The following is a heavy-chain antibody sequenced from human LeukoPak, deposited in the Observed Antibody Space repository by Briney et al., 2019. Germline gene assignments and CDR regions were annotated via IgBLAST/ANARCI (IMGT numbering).Heavy chain of an antibody. CDR2: ISAYNGNT. J-gene: IGHJ4*02. Sequence: ASVKVSCKASGYTFTSYGISWVRQAPGQGLEWMGWISAYNGNTNYAQKLQGRVTMTTDTSTSTAYMELRSLRSDDTAVYYCASDLPVDTAMVRFDYWGQGTLVTVSS. D-gene: IGHD5-18*01. CDR3: ASDLPVDTAMVRFDY. CDR1: GYTFTSYG. V-gene: IGHV1-18*01.